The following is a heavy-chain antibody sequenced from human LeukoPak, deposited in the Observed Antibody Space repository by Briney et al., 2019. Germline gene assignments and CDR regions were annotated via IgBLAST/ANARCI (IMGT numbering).Heavy chain of an antibody. CDR2: IWYDGSNK. CDR3: ARDRGGLTYGMDV. J-gene: IGHJ6*02. CDR1: GFTFSSYG. Sequence: GGSLRLSCAASGFTFSSYGMHWVRQGPGKGLEWVAVIWYDGSNKYYADSVKGRFTISRDNSKNTLYLQMNSLRAEDTAVYYCARDRGGLTYGMDVWGQGTTVTVSS. V-gene: IGHV3-33*01. D-gene: IGHD2-15*01.